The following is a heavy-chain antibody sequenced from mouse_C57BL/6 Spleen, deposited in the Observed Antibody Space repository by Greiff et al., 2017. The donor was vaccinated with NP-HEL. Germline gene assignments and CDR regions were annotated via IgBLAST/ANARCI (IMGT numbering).Heavy chain of an antibody. D-gene: IGHD3-1*01. V-gene: IGHV5-17*01. CDR1: GFTFSDYG. J-gene: IGHJ3*01. Sequence: EVQLQESGGGLVKPGGSLKLSCAASGFTFSDYGMHWVRQAPEKGLEWVAYISSGSSTIYYAETVKGRFTISRDNAKNTLFLQMTSLRSEDTAMYYCARDRVFAYWGQGTLVTVSA. CDR2: ISSGSSTI. CDR3: ARDRVFAY.